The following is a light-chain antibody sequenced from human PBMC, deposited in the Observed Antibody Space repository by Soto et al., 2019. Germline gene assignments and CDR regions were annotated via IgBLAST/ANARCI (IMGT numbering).Light chain of an antibody. CDR1: QSVSSY. J-gene: IGKJ2*01. Sequence: EIVVTQSPATLSLSPGERATLSCRASQSVSSYLAWYQQKPGQAPRLLIYDASTRATGIPARFIGSGSGTDFTLTISSLEPEDFAVYYCQQHSNWPPYTFGQGTKLEIK. CDR2: DAS. V-gene: IGKV3-11*01. CDR3: QQHSNWPPYT.